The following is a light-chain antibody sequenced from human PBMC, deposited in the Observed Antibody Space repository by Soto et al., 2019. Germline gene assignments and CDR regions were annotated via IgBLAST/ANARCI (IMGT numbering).Light chain of an antibody. CDR3: CSYAGSHYV. J-gene: IGLJ1*01. CDR1: SSDVGGYNY. V-gene: IGLV2-11*01. CDR2: DVS. Sequence: QSALTQPRSVSGSPGQSVTISCTGTSSDVGGYNYVSWYQQHPGKAPKLMIYDVSKRPSGVPDRFSGSKSGNTASLTISGLQAEDEADYYCCSYAGSHYVFGTGTKVTVL.